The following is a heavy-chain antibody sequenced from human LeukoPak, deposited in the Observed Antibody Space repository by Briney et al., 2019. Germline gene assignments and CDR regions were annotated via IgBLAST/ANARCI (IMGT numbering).Heavy chain of an antibody. CDR2: ISYDEGKE. CDR1: GFTFTNHG. Sequence: GGSLRLSCAASGFTFTNHGLHWVRQAPGKGLEWVAVISYDEGKEYYADSVKGRFTISRDNSKNTMFLQMNSLRAEDTAVYYCARDLEAITGTIGYYYGLDVWGQGTTVTVSS. D-gene: IGHD1-7*01. CDR3: ARDLEAITGTIGYYYGLDV. J-gene: IGHJ6*01. V-gene: IGHV3-30*03.